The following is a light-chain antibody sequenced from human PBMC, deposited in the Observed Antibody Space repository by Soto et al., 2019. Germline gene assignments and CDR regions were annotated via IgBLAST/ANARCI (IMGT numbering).Light chain of an antibody. CDR1: QSVSSDF. CDR2: GAS. V-gene: IGKV3-20*01. CDR3: QQYGSSPPT. Sequence: EIALAQSRGSLSLSPGERATLSCRASQSVSSDFLAWYQKKPGQAPRLLIYGASSRATGIPDRFSGSGSGTDFTLTISRLEPEDFAVYYCQQYGSSPPTFGQGTRLEIK. J-gene: IGKJ5*01.